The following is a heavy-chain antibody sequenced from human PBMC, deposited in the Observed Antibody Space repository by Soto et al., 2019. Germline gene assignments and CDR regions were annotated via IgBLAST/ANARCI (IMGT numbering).Heavy chain of an antibody. CDR3: AREHSSSWYSDY. CDR1: GFTFSSYS. J-gene: IGHJ4*02. V-gene: IGHV3-64*01. CDR2: ISTNGGST. Sequence: EVQLVESGGGLVQPGGSLRLSCAASGFTFSSYSMHWVRQAPGKGLEYVSAISTNGGSTYYANSVKGRFTISRDNSNNTLYLQMGSLRAEDMAVYYCAREHSSSWYSDYWGQGTLVTVSS. D-gene: IGHD6-13*01.